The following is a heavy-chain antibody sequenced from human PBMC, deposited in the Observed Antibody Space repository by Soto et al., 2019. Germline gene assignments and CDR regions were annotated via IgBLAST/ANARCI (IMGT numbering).Heavy chain of an antibody. D-gene: IGHD6-19*01. V-gene: IGHV4-4*07. CDR3: ARALDSSAWYGDDAFYI. J-gene: IGHJ3*02. CDR2: MSSSGVT. CDR1: GGSISNKY. Sequence: SETLSLTCTVSGGSISNKYWSWIRQPAGKGLEWIGRMSSSGVTNYSPSLKSRVTMSVDMSKNQFSLKMSSVTATDAAVYYCARALDSSAWYGDDAFYIWGQGTRVTVAS.